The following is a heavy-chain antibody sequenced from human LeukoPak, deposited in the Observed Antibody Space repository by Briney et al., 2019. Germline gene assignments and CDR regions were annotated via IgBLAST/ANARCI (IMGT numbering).Heavy chain of an antibody. J-gene: IGHJ4*02. D-gene: IGHD3-10*01. V-gene: IGHV4-39*07. Sequence: SETLSLTCTVSGGSISSSSYYWGWIRQPPWKGLEWIGSIYYSGSTYYNPSLKSRVTISVDTSKNQFSLKLSSVTAADTAVYYCARGHVLLWFGEPRGYFDYWGQGTLVTVSS. CDR2: IYYSGST. CDR3: ARGHVLLWFGEPRGYFDY. CDR1: GGSISSSSYY.